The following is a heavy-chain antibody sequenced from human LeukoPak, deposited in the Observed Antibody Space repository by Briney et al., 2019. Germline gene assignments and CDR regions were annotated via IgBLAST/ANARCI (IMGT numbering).Heavy chain of an antibody. Sequence: SGGSLRLXCASSGFTFNNYAMTWVRQAPGKGLEWVSSITASGVSTYCADSVKGRFTISRDNSKNKLYLQMNSLRAEDTAVYYCAKLPTALGATDVVYWGQGTLVTVSS. V-gene: IGHV3-23*01. CDR1: GFTFNNYA. J-gene: IGHJ4*02. CDR3: AKLPTALGATDVVY. D-gene: IGHD1-26*01. CDR2: ITASGVST.